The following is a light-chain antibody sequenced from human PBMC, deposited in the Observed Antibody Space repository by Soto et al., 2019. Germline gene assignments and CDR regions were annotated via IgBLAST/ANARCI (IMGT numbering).Light chain of an antibody. CDR1: SSNIGSNT. V-gene: IGLV1-44*01. CDR2: SNN. J-gene: IGLJ1*01. Sequence: QSVLTQPPSASGTPGQRVTISCSGSSSNIGSNTVNWYQQLPGTAPKLLIYSNNQRPSGVPDRSSGSKSGTSASLAISGLQSEDEADYYCAAWDDSLNGYVFGPGTKLTVL. CDR3: AAWDDSLNGYV.